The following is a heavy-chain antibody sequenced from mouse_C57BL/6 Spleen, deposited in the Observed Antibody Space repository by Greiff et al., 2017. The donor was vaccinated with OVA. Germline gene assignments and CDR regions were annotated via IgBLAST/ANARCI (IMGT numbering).Heavy chain of an antibody. CDR2: IHPHSGST. CDR1: GYTFTSYW. D-gene: IGHD6-1*01. V-gene: IGHV1-64*01. CDR3: ARVASGGKGGLTGYFDV. J-gene: IGHJ1*03. Sequence: QVQLQQPGAELVKPGASVKLSCKASGYTFTSYWMHWVKQRPGPGLEWLGMIHPHSGSTNYNEKFKSKATLTVDKSSSTAYMQLSSLTSEDSAVYYCARVASGGKGGLTGYFDVWGTGTTVTVSS.